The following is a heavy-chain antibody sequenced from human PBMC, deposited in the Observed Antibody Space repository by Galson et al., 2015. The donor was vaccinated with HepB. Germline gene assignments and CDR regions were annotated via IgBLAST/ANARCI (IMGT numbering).Heavy chain of an antibody. J-gene: IGHJ4*02. D-gene: IGHD1-20*01. V-gene: IGHV3-9*01. CDR2: ISWDSSKV. CDR1: GFTFDDYA. CDR3: VKDNNWKSFDS. Sequence: SLRLSCAASGFTFDDYAMHWVRQVPGKGLEWVPGISWDSSKVDYVDSVKGRFTISRDNAKNSLYLQMNSLRGEDTALYYCVKDNNWKSFDSWGQGTLVAVSS.